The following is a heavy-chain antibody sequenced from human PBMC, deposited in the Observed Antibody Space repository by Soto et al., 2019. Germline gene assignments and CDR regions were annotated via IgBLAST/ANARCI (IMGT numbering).Heavy chain of an antibody. V-gene: IGHV3-7*01. D-gene: IGHD3-10*01. J-gene: IGHJ4*02. CDR1: GFTFSTFW. CDR2: IKQDGSEK. CDR3: ARGGSESDY. Sequence: EVQLVESGGGLFQPGGSLRLSFEASGFTFSTFWMPWVRQAPGKGLEWVANIKQDGSEKHYVDSVKGRFTISRENAKNSLYLQMNSLIAEDTAVYFCARGGSESDYWGQGTLVTVSS.